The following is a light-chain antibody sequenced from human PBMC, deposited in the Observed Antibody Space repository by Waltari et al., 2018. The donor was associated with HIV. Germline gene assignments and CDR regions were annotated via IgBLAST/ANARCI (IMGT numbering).Light chain of an antibody. J-gene: IGLJ2*01. CDR3: SSFADRDGFYVL. V-gene: IGLV2-8*01. CDR2: EVT. Sequence: QSALTQPPSASGSPGQSVTLSCTGSNSDIGSYDYVSWYQLHPGKAPKLVISEVTKRPSGVSDRFSGSKSANTAFLTVSGLQAEEEADYYCSSFADRDGFYVLFGGGTRLTVL. CDR1: NSDIGSYDY.